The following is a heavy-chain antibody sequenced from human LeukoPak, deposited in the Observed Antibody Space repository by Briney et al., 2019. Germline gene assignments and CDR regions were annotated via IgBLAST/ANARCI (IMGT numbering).Heavy chain of an antibody. CDR1: GFTFSSYS. CDR3: ARDLGGVESEGGWAFDI. J-gene: IGHJ3*02. Sequence: GWSLRLSCAASGFTFSSYSMNWVRQAPGKGLEWVSSISSSSSYIYYADSVKGRFTISRDNAKNSLYLQMNSLRAEDTAVYYCARDLGGVESEGGWAFDIWGQGTMVTVSS. V-gene: IGHV3-21*01. D-gene: IGHD2-8*02. CDR2: ISSSSSYI.